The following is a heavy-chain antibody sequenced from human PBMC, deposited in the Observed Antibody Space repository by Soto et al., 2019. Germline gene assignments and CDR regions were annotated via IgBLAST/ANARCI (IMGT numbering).Heavy chain of an antibody. Sequence: NPSETLSLTCTVSGGSISSYYWTWVRQPAGKGLEWIGRIYNSGDTNYNPSLKSRVTMSVDASKNQFSLKLSSVTAADTAVYYCARVLIEGFDPWGQGTMVTVYS. D-gene: IGHD2-21*01. CDR1: GGSISSYY. CDR2: IYNSGDT. J-gene: IGHJ5*02. CDR3: ARVLIEGFDP. V-gene: IGHV4-4*07.